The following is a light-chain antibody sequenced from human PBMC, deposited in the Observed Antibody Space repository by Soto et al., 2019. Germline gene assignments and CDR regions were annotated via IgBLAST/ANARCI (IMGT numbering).Light chain of an antibody. Sequence: QSALAQPRSVSGSPGQSVAISCTGTDSDFGGYNYVSWYQQHPGKAPKVIISDVSKRPSGVPDRFSGSKSGNTASLTISGLQTEDEADYYCCSYAGSHPVIFSGGTKLTVL. CDR2: DVS. J-gene: IGLJ2*01. CDR1: DSDFGGYNY. CDR3: CSYAGSHPVI. V-gene: IGLV2-11*01.